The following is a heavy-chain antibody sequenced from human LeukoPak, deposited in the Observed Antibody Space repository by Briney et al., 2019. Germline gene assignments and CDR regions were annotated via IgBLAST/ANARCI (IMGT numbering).Heavy chain of an antibody. CDR3: ARGSLVYDFWSGYYAMNAFDI. Sequence: SETLSLTCAVYGGPFSGYYWSWIRQPPGKGLEWIGEINHSGSTNYNPSLKSRVTISVDTSKNQFSLKLSSVTAADTAVYYCARGSLVYDFWSGYYAMNAFDIWGQGTMVTVSS. J-gene: IGHJ3*02. V-gene: IGHV4-34*01. CDR2: INHSGST. CDR1: GGPFSGYY. D-gene: IGHD3-3*01.